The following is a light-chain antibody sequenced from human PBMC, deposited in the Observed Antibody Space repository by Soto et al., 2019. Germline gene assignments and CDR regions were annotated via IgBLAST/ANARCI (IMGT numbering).Light chain of an antibody. J-gene: IGLJ3*02. CDR1: SSDIGSYNL. CDR2: EVT. Sequence: QSALSQPASVSGSPGQSVTISCTGTSSDIGSYNLVSWYHHRPGQAPKLVIYEVTRRPSVDSNRFSGSKSGNTASLIIAGLQPDDEGDYYCCSYAGGRTFVVFGGGTKLTVL. CDR3: CSYAGGRTFVV. V-gene: IGLV2-23*02.